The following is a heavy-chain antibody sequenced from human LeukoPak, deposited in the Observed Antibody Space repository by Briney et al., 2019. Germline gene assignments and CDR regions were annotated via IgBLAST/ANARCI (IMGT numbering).Heavy chain of an antibody. J-gene: IGHJ4*02. CDR2: FYSGGSS. Sequence: SETLSLTCTVSGDSISSGIYYWSWIRQPAGKGLEWIGRFYSGGSSNYNPSLKSRVTISVDTSKNQFSLKLNSVTAADTAVYYCAREGGFWNGYYRSEGFDYWGQGTLATVSS. CDR3: AREGGFWNGYYRSEGFDY. V-gene: IGHV4-61*02. D-gene: IGHD3-3*01. CDR1: GDSISSGIYY.